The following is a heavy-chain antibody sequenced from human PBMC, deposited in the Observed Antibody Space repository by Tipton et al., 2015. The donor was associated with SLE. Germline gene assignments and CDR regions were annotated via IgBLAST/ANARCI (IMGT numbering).Heavy chain of an antibody. J-gene: IGHJ5*02. CDR1: GGSISSHY. Sequence: LRLSCTASGGSISSHYWSWIRQPPGKGLEWIGYIYYSGSTNYNPSLKSRVTMSVDTSKNQFSLKLSSVTAADTAVYYCARGGYSSGWGDWFDPWGQGTLVTVSS. V-gene: IGHV4-59*11. CDR2: IYYSGST. CDR3: ARGGYSSGWGDWFDP. D-gene: IGHD6-19*01.